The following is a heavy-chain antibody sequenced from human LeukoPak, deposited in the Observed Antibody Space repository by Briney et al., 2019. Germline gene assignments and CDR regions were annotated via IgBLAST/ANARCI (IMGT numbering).Heavy chain of an antibody. CDR2: IRGSGTST. V-gene: IGHV3-23*01. Sequence: GGSLRLSCAGSGFTFSSYGMSWVRQAPGKGLEWVSCIRGSGTSTYYADSVKGRFTISRDNSKNTLYLQMNSLRAEDTAVYYCAKVTYGSGTYGAFDHWGQGTLVTVSS. CDR3: AKVTYGSGTYGAFDH. J-gene: IGHJ4*02. D-gene: IGHD3-10*01. CDR1: GFTFSSYG.